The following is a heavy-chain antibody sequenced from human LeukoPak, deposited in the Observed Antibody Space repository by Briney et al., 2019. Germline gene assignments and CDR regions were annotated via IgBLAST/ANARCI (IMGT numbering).Heavy chain of an antibody. CDR2: ISTAGET. Sequence: GGSLRLSCAASGFSFNSYDMHWVRQAPGKGLEWVSAISTAGETFYPGSVKGRFTISRENAKNSFYLQMNSLRAGDTAVYYCARSSAFDIWGQGTMVTVSS. V-gene: IGHV3-13*04. CDR3: ARSSAFDI. CDR1: GFSFNSYD. J-gene: IGHJ3*02.